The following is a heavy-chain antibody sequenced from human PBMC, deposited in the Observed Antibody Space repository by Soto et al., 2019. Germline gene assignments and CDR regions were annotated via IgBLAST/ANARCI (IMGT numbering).Heavy chain of an antibody. D-gene: IGHD2-2*03. CDR1: GFSLSTSGVG. CDR3: AHYGGYCSSTSCSDAFDI. CDR2: IYWDDDK. Sequence: SGPTLVNPTQTLTLTCTFSGFSLSTSGVGVGWIRQPPGKALEWLALIYWDDDKRYSPSLKSRLTITKDTSKNQVVLTMTNMDPVDTATYHCAHYGGYCSSTSCSDAFDIWGQGTMVTVSS. J-gene: IGHJ3*02. V-gene: IGHV2-5*02.